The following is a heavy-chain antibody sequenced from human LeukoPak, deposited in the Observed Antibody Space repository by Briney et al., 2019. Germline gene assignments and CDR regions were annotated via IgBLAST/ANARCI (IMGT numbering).Heavy chain of an antibody. Sequence: GPSVKVSCKASRYTFTSFYMDWGRQASGPGFELMGIINPSGGSTSYAQKFQGRVTMTRDTSTSTVYMELSSLRCEDTAVYYCAMERRLIDYYYGMDVWGQGTTVTVSS. CDR3: AMERRLIDYYYGMDV. D-gene: IGHD1-1*01. J-gene: IGHJ6*02. CDR1: RYTFTSFY. V-gene: IGHV1-46*01. CDR2: INPSGGST.